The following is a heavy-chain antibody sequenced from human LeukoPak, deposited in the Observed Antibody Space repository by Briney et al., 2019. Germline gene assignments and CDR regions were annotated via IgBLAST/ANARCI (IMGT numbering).Heavy chain of an antibody. V-gene: IGHV4-59*01. CDR2: IYYSGST. CDR1: GFTFSSYA. J-gene: IGHJ4*02. CDR3: ARGTGEQDY. Sequence: GSLRLSCAASGFTFSSYAMSWIRQPPGEGLEWIGYIYYSGSTNYNPSLKSRVTISVDTSKNQFSLKLSSVTAADTAVYYCARGTGEQDYWGQGTLVTVSS. D-gene: IGHD7-27*01.